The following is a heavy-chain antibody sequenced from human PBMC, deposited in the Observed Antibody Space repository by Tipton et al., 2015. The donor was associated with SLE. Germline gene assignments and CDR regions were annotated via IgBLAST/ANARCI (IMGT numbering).Heavy chain of an antibody. V-gene: IGHV4-39*07. Sequence: TLSLTCTVSGGSISSSSYYWGWIRQPPGKGLEWIGSIYYSGSTYYNPSLKSRVTISVDTSKNQFSLKLSSVTAADTAVYYCARGIRGTVDYWGQGTLVTVSS. CDR2: IYYSGST. D-gene: IGHD3-16*01. J-gene: IGHJ4*02. CDR3: ARGIRGTVDY. CDR1: GGSISSSSYY.